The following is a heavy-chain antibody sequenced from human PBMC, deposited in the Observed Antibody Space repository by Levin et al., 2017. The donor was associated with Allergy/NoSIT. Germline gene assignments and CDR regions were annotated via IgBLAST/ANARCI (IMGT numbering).Heavy chain of an antibody. D-gene: IGHD1-26*01. Sequence: HPGGSLRLSCAASGFTFRTSWMHWVRQAPGKGLVWVSHINRDGSNTGYADSVKGRITVSRDNARNTLYLQMNSLRPEDTAVYYCARDGGYAFDIWGQGTVVTVSS. CDR1: GFTFRTSW. CDR3: ARDGGYAFDI. CDR2: INRDGSNT. V-gene: IGHV3-74*01. J-gene: IGHJ3*02.